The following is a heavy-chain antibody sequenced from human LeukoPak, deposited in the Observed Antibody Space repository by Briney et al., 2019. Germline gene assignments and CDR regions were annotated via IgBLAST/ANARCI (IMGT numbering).Heavy chain of an antibody. J-gene: IGHJ5*02. CDR1: GFTIITYA. Sequence: GGSLRLSCAASGFTIITYAMSWVRQAPGKGLEWVSAISATGGTTYYADSVKGRFTISRDNSKNTLYLQMNSLRAEDTAVYYCAKGAAVAFLNWFDPWGQGTLVTVSS. CDR2: ISATGGTT. D-gene: IGHD6-19*01. CDR3: AKGAAVAFLNWFDP. V-gene: IGHV3-23*01.